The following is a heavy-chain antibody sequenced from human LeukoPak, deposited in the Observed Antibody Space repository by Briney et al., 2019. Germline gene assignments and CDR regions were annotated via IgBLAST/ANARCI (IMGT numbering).Heavy chain of an antibody. CDR1: GYRFTGYY. Sequence: VASVKVSCTTSGYRFTGYYVHWVRLAPGQGPEWMGRINPNSGAADYAQKFRGRVTMTRDTSISTAYMELSRPRSDDTAIYYCARYLTSIDYWGQGTLVTVSS. J-gene: IGHJ4*02. V-gene: IGHV1-2*06. D-gene: IGHD1-20*01. CDR2: INPNSGAA. CDR3: ARYLTSIDY.